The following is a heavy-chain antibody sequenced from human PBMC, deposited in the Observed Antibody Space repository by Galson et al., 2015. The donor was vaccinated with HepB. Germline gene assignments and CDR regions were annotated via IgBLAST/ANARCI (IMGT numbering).Heavy chain of an antibody. J-gene: IGHJ3*02. CDR3: ARDWVGHDAFDI. CDR2: INAGNGNT. D-gene: IGHD3-16*01. CDR1: GYTFTSYA. Sequence: SVKVSCKASGYTFTSYAMHWVRQAPGQRLEWMGWINAGNGNTKYSQKFQGRVTITRDTSASTAYMELSSLRSEDTAVYYCARDWVGHDAFDIWGQGTMVTVSS. V-gene: IGHV1-3*01.